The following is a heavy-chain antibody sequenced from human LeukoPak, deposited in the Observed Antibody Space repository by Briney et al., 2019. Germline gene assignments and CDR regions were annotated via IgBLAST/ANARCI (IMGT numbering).Heavy chain of an antibody. CDR2: IKSKTDGGTT. V-gene: IGHV3-15*01. Sequence: PGGSLRLSCAASGFTFSNAWMSWVRQAPGKGLEWVSRIKSKTDGGTTDYAAPVKGRFTISRDDSKNTLYLQMNSLKTEDTAVYYCTTGVTGATPRYFDYWGQGTLVTVSS. CDR3: TTGVTGATPRYFDY. CDR1: GFTFSNAW. D-gene: IGHD1-26*01. J-gene: IGHJ4*02.